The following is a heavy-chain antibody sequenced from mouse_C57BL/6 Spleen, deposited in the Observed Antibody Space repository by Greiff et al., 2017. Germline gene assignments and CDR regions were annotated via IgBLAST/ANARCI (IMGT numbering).Heavy chain of an antibody. CDR2: INPGSGCT. J-gene: IGHJ4*01. D-gene: IGHD2-4*01. CDR3: ARHDYDRRGYAMDY. V-gene: IGHV1-54*01. Sequence: QVQLKESGAELVRPGTSVKVSCKASGYAFTNYLIEWVQQRPGQGLEWIGVINPGSGCTNYTEKFKGKGTLTADKSSSTDDMQLSSLTSEDSAVYFCARHDYDRRGYAMDYWGQGTSVTVSS. CDR1: GYAFTNYL.